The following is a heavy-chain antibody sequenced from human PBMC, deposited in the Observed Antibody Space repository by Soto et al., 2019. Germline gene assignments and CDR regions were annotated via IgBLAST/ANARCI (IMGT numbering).Heavy chain of an antibody. J-gene: IGHJ4*02. D-gene: IGHD6-13*01. CDR3: ARDYSSSWYVFYW. Sequence: GGSLRLSCAASGFTFSSYGMHWVRQAPGKGLEWVAVIWYDGSNKYYADSVKGRFTISRDNSKNTLYLQMNSLRAEDTAVYYCARDYSSSWYVFYWWGQGTLVTVSS. CDR2: IWYDGSNK. CDR1: GFTFSSYG. V-gene: IGHV3-33*01.